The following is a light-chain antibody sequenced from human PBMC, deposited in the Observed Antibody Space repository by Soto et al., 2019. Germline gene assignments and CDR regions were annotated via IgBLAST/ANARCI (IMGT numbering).Light chain of an antibody. CDR2: EVF. CDR1: QSLLHTDGKTY. V-gene: IGKV2D-29*01. J-gene: IGKJ4*01. CDR3: MQTIQPLLT. Sequence: DVVMTQTPLSLSVTPGQPASISCKSSQSLLHTDGKTYLYWYLQKPGHPPQLLIYEVFNRFSGVPDRFSGSGSGIYFTLKISRVEAEDVGTYYCMQTIQPLLTFGGGTKVEI.